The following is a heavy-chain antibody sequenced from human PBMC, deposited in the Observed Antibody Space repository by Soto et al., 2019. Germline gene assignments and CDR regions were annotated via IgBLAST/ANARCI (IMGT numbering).Heavy chain of an antibody. V-gene: IGHV1-69*13. D-gene: IGHD6-13*01. Sequence: GASVKVFCKASGGTFSSYAISWVRQAPGQGLEWMGGIIPIFGTANYAQKFQGRVTITADESTSTAYMELSSLRSEDTAVYYCARVSSSWGLVSYFDYWGQGTLVTVSS. J-gene: IGHJ4*02. CDR1: GGTFSSYA. CDR3: ARVSSSWGLVSYFDY. CDR2: IIPIFGTA.